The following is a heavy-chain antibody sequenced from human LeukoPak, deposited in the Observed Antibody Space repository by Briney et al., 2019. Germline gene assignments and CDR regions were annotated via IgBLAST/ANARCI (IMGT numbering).Heavy chain of an antibody. D-gene: IGHD6-19*01. CDR1: GYTFTGYY. V-gene: IGHV1-2*06. CDR2: INPNSSGT. Sequence: ASVKASCKTSGYTFTGYYMHWVRQAPGQGLEWMGRINPNSSGTNYAQKFQGRVTMTRDTSISTAYMELSRLRSDDTAVYYCARASQWQVVGAFDIWGQGTMVTVSS. J-gene: IGHJ3*02. CDR3: ARASQWQVVGAFDI.